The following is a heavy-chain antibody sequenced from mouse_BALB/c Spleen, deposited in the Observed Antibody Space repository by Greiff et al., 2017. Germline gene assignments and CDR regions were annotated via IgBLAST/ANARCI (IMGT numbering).Heavy chain of an antibody. Sequence: EVKLVESGGGLVQPGGSMKLSCVASGFTFSNYWMNWVRQSPEKGLEWVAEIRLKSNNYATHYAESVKGRFTISRDDSKSSVYLQMNNLRAEDTGIYYCTRKGLYYAMDYWGQGTSVTVSS. CDR1: GFTFSNYW. CDR2: IRLKSNNYAT. V-gene: IGHV6-6*02. CDR3: TRKGLYYAMDY. J-gene: IGHJ4*01.